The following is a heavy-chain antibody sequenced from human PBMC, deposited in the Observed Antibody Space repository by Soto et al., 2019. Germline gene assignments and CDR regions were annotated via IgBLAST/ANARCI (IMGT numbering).Heavy chain of an antibody. CDR1: GFTFSSYG. D-gene: IGHD2-15*01. J-gene: IGHJ4*02. CDR2: ISYDGSNK. Sequence: PGGSLRLSCAASGFTFSSYGMHWVRQAPGKGLEWVAVISYDGSNKYYADSVKGRFTISRDNSKDTLYLQMNSLRAEDTAVYYCAKSMDIVVGGPRSDFDYWGQGT. CDR3: AKSMDIVVGGPRSDFDY. V-gene: IGHV3-30*18.